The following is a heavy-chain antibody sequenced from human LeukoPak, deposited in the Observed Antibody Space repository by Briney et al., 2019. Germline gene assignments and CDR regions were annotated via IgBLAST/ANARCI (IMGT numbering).Heavy chain of an antibody. Sequence: ASVKVSCKASGYTFTLYGITWVRQAPGQGLEWMGWISTNNGNTNYAQKFQGRVTMTRDTSISTAYMELSRLRTEDTAVYYCATGGAAAATDYFDYWGQGTLVTVSS. J-gene: IGHJ4*02. CDR3: ATGGAAAATDYFDY. V-gene: IGHV1-18*01. CDR1: GYTFTLYG. CDR2: ISTNNGNT. D-gene: IGHD6-13*01.